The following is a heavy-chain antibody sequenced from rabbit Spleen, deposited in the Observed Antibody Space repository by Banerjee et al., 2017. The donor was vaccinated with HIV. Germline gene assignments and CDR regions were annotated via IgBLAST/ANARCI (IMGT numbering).Heavy chain of an antibody. CDR3: ARDTGTSFSSYGMDL. V-gene: IGHV1S40*01. J-gene: IGHJ6*01. CDR1: GFSFSSSDY. D-gene: IGHD7-1*01. CDR2: IYAGNSGYT. Sequence: QSLEESGGDLVKPGASLTLTCTASGFSFSSSDYMCWVRQAPGKGLEWIACIYAGNSGYTYYATWATGRFTCSKTSSTTVTLQMTSLTVADTATYFCARDTGTSFSSYGMDLWGQGTLVTVS.